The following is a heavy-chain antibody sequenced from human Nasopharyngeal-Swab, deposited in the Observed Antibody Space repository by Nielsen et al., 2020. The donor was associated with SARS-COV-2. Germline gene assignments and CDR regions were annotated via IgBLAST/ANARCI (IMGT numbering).Heavy chain of an antibody. CDR2: IWYDGSNK. V-gene: IGHV3-33*01. CDR3: ARGSSVHAFDV. D-gene: IGHD3-10*01. J-gene: IGHJ3*01. CDR1: GFSFSTYG. Sequence: GESLKISCAASGFSFSTYGMHWVRQSPVKGLEWLTNIWYDGSNKYYAGSVKGRFTVSRDNSKNTLFLEMDSLRVEDTAVYYCARGSSVHAFDVWGQGTEVTVSS.